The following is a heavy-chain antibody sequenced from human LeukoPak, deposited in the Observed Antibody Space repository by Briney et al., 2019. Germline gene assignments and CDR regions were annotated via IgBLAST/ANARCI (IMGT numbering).Heavy chain of an antibody. Sequence: GGSLRLSCAASGFTFSSYEMNWVRQAPGKGLEWVSYISSSGSTKYYADSVKGRFTISRDDAKNSLYLQMISLRAEDTALYYCARVEGFIDYWGQGTLVTVSS. CDR2: ISSSGSTK. CDR1: GFTFSSYE. CDR3: ARVEGFIDY. J-gene: IGHJ4*02. D-gene: IGHD3-16*02. V-gene: IGHV3-48*03.